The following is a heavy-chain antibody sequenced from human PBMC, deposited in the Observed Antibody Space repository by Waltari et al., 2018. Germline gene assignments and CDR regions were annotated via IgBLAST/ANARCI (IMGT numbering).Heavy chain of an antibody. CDR3: ARDHWGPDY. Sequence: EVQVVESGGGLVQPGGSLRLSWAASGFTVTSYWMSWVRQAPGKGPEWVANINQDGSEKNYVDYVKGRFTISRDNAKDSLYLQMNSLRAEDTAVYFCARDHWGPDYWGQGTLVTVSS. J-gene: IGHJ4*02. CDR2: INQDGSEK. V-gene: IGHV3-7*01. CDR1: GFTVTSYW. D-gene: IGHD7-27*01.